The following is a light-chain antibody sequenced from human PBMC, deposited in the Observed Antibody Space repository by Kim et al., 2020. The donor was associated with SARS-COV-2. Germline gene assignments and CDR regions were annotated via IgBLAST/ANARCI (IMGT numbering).Light chain of an antibody. CDR1: SSNIGVNA. J-gene: IGLJ3*02. CDR3: AAWDDSLNAWV. V-gene: IGLV1-44*01. Sequence: QSVLTQPPSASGTPGQRVTISCSGSSSNIGVNAVNWYQQLPGTAPKLLIYNNNQRPSGVPDRFSGSRSGTSASLAISGLQSEDEADYYCAAWDDSLNAWVFGGGTQLTVL. CDR2: NNN.